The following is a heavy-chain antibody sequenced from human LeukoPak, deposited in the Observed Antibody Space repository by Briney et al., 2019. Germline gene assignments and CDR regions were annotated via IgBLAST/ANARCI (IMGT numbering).Heavy chain of an antibody. CDR2: INSDGSST. J-gene: IGHJ4*02. CDR1: GFCFSGYW. Sequence: RGSLRLSCAASGFCFSGYWMHWVRQAPGKGLVWVSHINSDGSSTTYADSVRGRFTISRDNAKNTLYLQMNSLRDEDTAVYYCAVHPHHDFAVWGQRTLVTVSS. CDR3: AVHPHHDFAV. V-gene: IGHV3-74*01. D-gene: IGHD1-1*01.